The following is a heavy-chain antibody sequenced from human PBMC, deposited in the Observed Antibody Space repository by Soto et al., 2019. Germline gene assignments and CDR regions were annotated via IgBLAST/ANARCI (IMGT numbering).Heavy chain of an antibody. D-gene: IGHD3-16*01. CDR3: ARGLGLLKSLFDY. CDR1: GFSFNSFN. Sequence: GGSLRLSCLASGFSFNSFNMNWIRRAPGRGLEWVASISVSGDNIYYGGSVQGRFTISRDNSKRSVFLDLSSLRVEDTAVYYCARGLGLLKSLFDYWGQGTLVTVSS. J-gene: IGHJ4*02. CDR2: ISVSGDNI. V-gene: IGHV3-21*01.